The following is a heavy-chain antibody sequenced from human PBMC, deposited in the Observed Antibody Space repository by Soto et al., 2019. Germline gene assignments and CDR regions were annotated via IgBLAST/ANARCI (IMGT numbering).Heavy chain of an antibody. Sequence: PSETLSLTCAVYGGSFSGYYWSWIRQPPGKGLEWIGEINHSGSTNYNPSLKSRVTISVYISKNQFSLKLSSVTAAYTAVYYCARMRSVYYYYYMDVWGKGTTVTVSS. CDR2: INHSGST. J-gene: IGHJ6*03. CDR1: GGSFSGYY. V-gene: IGHV4-34*01. CDR3: ARMRSVYYYYYMDV. D-gene: IGHD2-8*01.